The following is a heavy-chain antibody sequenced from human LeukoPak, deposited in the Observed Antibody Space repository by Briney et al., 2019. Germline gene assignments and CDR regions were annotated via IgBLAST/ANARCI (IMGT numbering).Heavy chain of an antibody. D-gene: IGHD6-6*01. Sequence: PGGSLRLSCAASGFTFDDYGMSWVREAPGKGLEWVSGIIWNGGSTGYAHSVKGQLPISRDNANNSLYLQMNSLRAEDTALYYCARERGSSRYFDYWGQGTLVTVSS. CDR1: GFTFDDYG. J-gene: IGHJ4*02. CDR2: IIWNGGST. V-gene: IGHV3-20*04. CDR3: ARERGSSRYFDY.